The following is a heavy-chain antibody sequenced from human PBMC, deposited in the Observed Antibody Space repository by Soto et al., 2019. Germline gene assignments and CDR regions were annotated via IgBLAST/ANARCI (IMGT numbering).Heavy chain of an antibody. D-gene: IGHD3-10*01. CDR3: ARDRGRRYLGSGQNNWFDP. J-gene: IGHJ5*02. Sequence: QVHLQESGPGLVKPSETLSLSCTVSGVPISSYYWNWIRKAPGRGLEWIGYIHYSGITNYNPSLKSRDTISVDASDNQFSLKLRSVPAADTAIYYCARDRGRRYLGSGQNNWFDPRGQGALVTVSS. CDR1: GVPISSYY. V-gene: IGHV4-59*01. CDR2: IHYSGIT.